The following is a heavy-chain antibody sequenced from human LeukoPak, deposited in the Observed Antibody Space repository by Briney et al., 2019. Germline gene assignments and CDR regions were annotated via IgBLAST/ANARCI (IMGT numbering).Heavy chain of an antibody. Sequence: GGSLRLSCAASGFTFSSYWMSWVRQAPGKGLEWVANITQDGSEKYYVDSVKGRFTVSRDNAKNSLYLQMSSLRAEDTAVYYCARDREGVVVPAATFDYWGQGTLVTVSS. CDR1: GFTFSSYW. J-gene: IGHJ4*02. CDR2: ITQDGSEK. V-gene: IGHV3-7*01. CDR3: ARDREGVVVPAATFDY. D-gene: IGHD2-2*01.